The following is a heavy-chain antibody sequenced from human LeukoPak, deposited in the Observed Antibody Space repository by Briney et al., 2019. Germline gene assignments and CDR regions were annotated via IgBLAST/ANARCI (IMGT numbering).Heavy chain of an antibody. CDR2: IYHSGST. V-gene: IGHV4-59*11. J-gene: IGHJ6*02. D-gene: IGHD6-13*01. Sequence: SETLSLTCTISGGSISRHYWSWIRQPPGKGLEWIGYIYHSGSTNYNPSPKSRVTISVDTSKNQFSLKVSSVTAADTAVYYCARDPSYSSSSYYYYYGMDVWGQGTTVTVSS. CDR1: GGSISRHY. CDR3: ARDPSYSSSSYYYYYGMDV.